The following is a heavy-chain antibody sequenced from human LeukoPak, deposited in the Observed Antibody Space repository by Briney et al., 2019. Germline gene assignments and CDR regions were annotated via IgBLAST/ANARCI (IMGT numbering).Heavy chain of an antibody. J-gene: IGHJ6*02. V-gene: IGHV3-30*03. Sequence: GGSLRLSCAASGFSFNAYWMHWVRQAPGTGLEWVAVMSYDESTKYYADSMKGRFTISRDNPRNTLFLQMNSVRAEDTAVYYCARDDQSVTMGRGQVNYYYYGMDVWGQGTTVTVSS. CDR1: GFSFNAYW. CDR3: ARDDQSVTMGRGQVNYYYYGMDV. CDR2: MSYDESTK. D-gene: IGHD3-10*01.